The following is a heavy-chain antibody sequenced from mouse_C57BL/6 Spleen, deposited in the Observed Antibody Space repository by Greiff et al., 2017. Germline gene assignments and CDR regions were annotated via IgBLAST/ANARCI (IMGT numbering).Heavy chain of an antibody. CDR3: ARWSD. Sequence: QVQLKQSGAELAKPGASVKLSCKASGYTFTSYWMHWVKQRPGQGLEWIGYINPSSGYTKYNQKFKDKDTLTADKSSSTAYMQLSSLTYEDSAVYYCARWSDWGQGTTLTVSS. CDR1: GYTFTSYW. V-gene: IGHV1-7*01. CDR2: INPSSGYT. J-gene: IGHJ2*01.